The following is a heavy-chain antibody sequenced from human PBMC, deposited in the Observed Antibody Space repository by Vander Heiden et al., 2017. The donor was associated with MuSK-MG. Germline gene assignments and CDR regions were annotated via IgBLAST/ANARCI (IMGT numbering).Heavy chain of an antibody. CDR3: ARVQGGATRGYAFDI. J-gene: IGHJ3*02. CDR2: INSDGSST. Sequence: EVQLVESGGGLVQPGGSLRLSCAASGFTFSSYWMHWVRQAPGKGLVWVSRINSDGSSTSYADSGKGRFTISRDNAKNTLYMQMNSLRAEDTAVYYCARVQGGATRGYAFDIWGQGTMVTVSS. CDR1: GFTFSSYW. D-gene: IGHD1-26*01. V-gene: IGHV3-74*01.